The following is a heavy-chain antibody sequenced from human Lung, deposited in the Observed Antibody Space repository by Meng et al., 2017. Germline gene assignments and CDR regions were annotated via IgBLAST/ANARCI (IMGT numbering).Heavy chain of an antibody. D-gene: IGHD2-15*01. J-gene: IGHJ4*02. CDR2: ISSDSRYI. CDR3: ARFETVGVATGDF. CDR1: GFTFSNYS. V-gene: IGHV3-21*01. Sequence: EVQLVESGGGLVTPGGSLRLSFAASGFTFSNYSMNWVRQAPGKGLEWVSSISSDSRYIFYADSVKGRFTISRDNAKNSLYLQMHSLRLEDTAVFYCARFETVGVATGDFWGQGTLVTVSS.